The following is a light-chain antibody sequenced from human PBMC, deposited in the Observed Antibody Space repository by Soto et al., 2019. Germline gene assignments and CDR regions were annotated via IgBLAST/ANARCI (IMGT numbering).Light chain of an antibody. CDR1: QSVSSSY. J-gene: IGKJ1*01. CDR3: QQYGSSRT. V-gene: IGKV3-20*01. Sequence: EIVLTQSPGTLSLSPGERATLSCRASQSVSSSYLAWYQQKPGQAPRLLIYGASSRATGIPDRFSGSGSGTDFALTISRLEPEDCAVDYRQQYGSSRTFGQGTEVDSK. CDR2: GAS.